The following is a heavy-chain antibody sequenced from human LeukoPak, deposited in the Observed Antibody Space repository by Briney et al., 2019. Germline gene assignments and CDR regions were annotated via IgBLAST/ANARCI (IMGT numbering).Heavy chain of an antibody. CDR3: ASPHYYDSSGSEY. D-gene: IGHD3-22*01. V-gene: IGHV4-61*02. CDR1: GGSISSGSYY. CDR2: IYTSGST. J-gene: IGHJ4*02. Sequence: TLSLTCTVSGGSISSGSYYWSWIRQPAGKGLEWIGRIYTSGSTNYNPSLKSRVTISVDTSKNQFSLKLSSVTAADTAVYYCASPHYYDSSGSEYWGQGTLVTVSS.